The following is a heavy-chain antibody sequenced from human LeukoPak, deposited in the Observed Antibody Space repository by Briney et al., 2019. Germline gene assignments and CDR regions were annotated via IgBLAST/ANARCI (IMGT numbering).Heavy chain of an antibody. CDR1: GFTFSSYA. CDR3: ARHRGDGYNRYYFDY. D-gene: IGHD5-24*01. CDR2: INHSGST. V-gene: IGHV4-34*01. J-gene: IGHJ4*02. Sequence: PGGSLRLSCAASGFTFSSYAMSWIRQPPGKGLEWIGEINHSGSTNYNPSLKSRVTISVDTSKNQFSLKLSSVTAADTAVYYCARHRGDGYNRYYFDYWGQGTLVTVSS.